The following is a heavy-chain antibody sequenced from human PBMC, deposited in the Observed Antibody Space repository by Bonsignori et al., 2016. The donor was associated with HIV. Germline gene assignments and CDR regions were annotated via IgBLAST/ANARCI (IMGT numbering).Heavy chain of an antibody. D-gene: IGHD7-27*01. CDR1: GGSISSGSYY. J-gene: IGHJ6*03. CDR2: IYTSGST. CDR3: AREGPNWGDYYYYYMDV. V-gene: IGHV4-61*02. Sequence: SETLSLTCTVSGGSISSGSYYWNWIRQPAGKGLEWIGRIYTSGSTNYSPSLKSRITISVDTSKNQFSLKLSSVTAADTAVYYCAREGPNWGDYYYYYMDVWGKGTTVTVSS.